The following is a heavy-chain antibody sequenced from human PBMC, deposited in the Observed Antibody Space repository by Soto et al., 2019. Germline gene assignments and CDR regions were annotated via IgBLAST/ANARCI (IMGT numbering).Heavy chain of an antibody. CDR3: GRGDSAVSSVFDY. J-gene: IGHJ4*02. CDR2: IYQNGDT. D-gene: IGHD2-21*01. CDR1: AGPFSRGGYY. V-gene: IGHV4-31*03. Sequence: PSDTLSLTCTVSAGPFSRGGYYLSWIRLETGKGLEWIGYIYQNGDTSYNPSLKSRVTISADTSKTQFSLKLSSVTAADTAVYYRGRGDSAVSSVFDYWGQGMLVTAPQ.